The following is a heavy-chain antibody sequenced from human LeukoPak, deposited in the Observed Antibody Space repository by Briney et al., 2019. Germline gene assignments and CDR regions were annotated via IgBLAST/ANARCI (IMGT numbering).Heavy chain of an antibody. V-gene: IGHV3-23*01. Sequence: PGGSLRLSCAASGFDLTTYAMTWVRQAPAKGLEWVSSIRIGGGGTYYADSVKGRFTISRDNSENTLHLQMNSLRVEDTAGYFCARCMVLSQGWCNWFDPWGQGTLVTVSS. CDR3: ARCMVLSQGWCNWFDP. CDR1: GFDLTTYA. J-gene: IGHJ5*02. D-gene: IGHD6-13*01. CDR2: IRIGGGGT.